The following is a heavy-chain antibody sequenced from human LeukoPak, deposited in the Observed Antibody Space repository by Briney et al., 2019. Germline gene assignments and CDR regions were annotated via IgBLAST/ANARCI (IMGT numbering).Heavy chain of an antibody. V-gene: IGHV1-2*02. CDR2: INPNSGGT. Sequence: ASVKASCKASGYTFTGYYMHWVRQAPGQGLEWMGWINPNSGGTNYAQKFQGRVTMTRDTSISTAYMELSRLRSDDTAVYYCARANYYDSSGFGNWFDPWGQGTLVTVSS. J-gene: IGHJ5*02. D-gene: IGHD3-22*01. CDR3: ARANYYDSSGFGNWFDP. CDR1: GYTFTGYY.